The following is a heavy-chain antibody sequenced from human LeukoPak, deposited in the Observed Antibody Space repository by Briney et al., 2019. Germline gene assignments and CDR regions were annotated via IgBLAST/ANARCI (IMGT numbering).Heavy chain of an antibody. CDR3: ARHVTYCSSTSCLPWDWFDP. Sequence: GASVTVSCMASGYTFTSYGISWVRPAPGQGLEWMGWISAYNGNTNYAQKLQGRVTITTDTSTSTAYMELRSLRSDDTAVYYCARHVTYCSSTSCLPWDWFDPWGQGTLVTVSS. CDR1: GYTFTSYG. J-gene: IGHJ5*02. V-gene: IGHV1-18*01. D-gene: IGHD2-2*01. CDR2: ISAYNGNT.